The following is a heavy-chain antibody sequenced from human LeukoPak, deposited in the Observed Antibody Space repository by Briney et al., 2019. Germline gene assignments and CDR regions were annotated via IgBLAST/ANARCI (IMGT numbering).Heavy chain of an antibody. Sequence: GGSLRLSCAASGFTFSSYGMHWVRQAPGKGLEWVAFIRYDGSNKYYADSVKGRFTISRDNSKNTLYLQMNSLRAEDTAVYYCAKDVVVVVPAASQYFDYWGQGTLVTVSS. V-gene: IGHV3-30*02. J-gene: IGHJ4*02. CDR3: AKDVVVVVPAASQYFDY. CDR2: IRYDGSNK. CDR1: GFTFSSYG. D-gene: IGHD2-2*01.